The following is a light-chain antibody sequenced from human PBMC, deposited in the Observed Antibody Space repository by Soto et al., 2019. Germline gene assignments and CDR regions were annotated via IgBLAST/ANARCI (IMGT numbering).Light chain of an antibody. CDR1: QGISKY. J-gene: IGKJ4*01. CDR3: QQYYSLPLT. CDR2: VAS. V-gene: IGKV1-33*01. Sequence: DIQMIQSPSSLSASVGDRVTITCRATQGISKYLNWYQQKPGKAPKLLIHVASNLETGVPSRFSGNGSVTDFTFTISSLQAEDIATYYCQQYYSLPLTFGGGTKVEIK.